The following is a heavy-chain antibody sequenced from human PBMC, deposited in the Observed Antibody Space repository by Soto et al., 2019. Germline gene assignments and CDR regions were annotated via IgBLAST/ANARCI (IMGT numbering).Heavy chain of an antibody. Sequence: ESGGGVVQPGRSLRLSCAASGFTFSSYAMHWVRQAPGKGLEWVAVISYDGSNKYYADSVKGRFTISRDNSKNTLYLQMNSLRAEDTAVYYCARGVRGYDSYFDYWGQGTLVTVSS. J-gene: IGHJ4*02. CDR2: ISYDGSNK. CDR3: ARGVRGYDSYFDY. V-gene: IGHV3-30-3*01. D-gene: IGHD5-12*01. CDR1: GFTFSSYA.